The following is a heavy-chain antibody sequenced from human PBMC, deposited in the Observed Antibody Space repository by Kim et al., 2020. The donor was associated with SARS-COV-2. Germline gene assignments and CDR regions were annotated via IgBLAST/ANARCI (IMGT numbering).Heavy chain of an antibody. V-gene: IGHV1-3*01. Sequence: QKFQGRVTITRDTSASTAYMELSSLRSEDTAVYYCARDFGWFGELHWFDPWGQGTLVTVSS. J-gene: IGHJ5*02. CDR3: ARDFGWFGELHWFDP. D-gene: IGHD3-10*01.